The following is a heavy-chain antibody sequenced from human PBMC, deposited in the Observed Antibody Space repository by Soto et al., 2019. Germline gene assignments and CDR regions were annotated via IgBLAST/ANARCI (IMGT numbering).Heavy chain of an antibody. D-gene: IGHD6-19*01. V-gene: IGHV3-48*01. CDR3: ARVAGIAVAGTKYFQH. Sequence: GGSLRLSCADSGFTFSSYSMNWVRQAPEKGQEWVSYISSSNSTIYYADSVKGRFTISRDNAKNSLYLQMNSLRAEDTAVFYCARVAGIAVAGTKYFQHWGQGTLVTVSS. CDR2: ISSSNSTI. J-gene: IGHJ1*01. CDR1: GFTFSSYS.